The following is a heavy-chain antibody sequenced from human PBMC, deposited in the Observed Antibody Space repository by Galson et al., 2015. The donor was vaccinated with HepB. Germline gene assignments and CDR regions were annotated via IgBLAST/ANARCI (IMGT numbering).Heavy chain of an antibody. CDR1: GYTFTGYY. J-gene: IGHJ5*02. CDR3: ARVGRYSSGWTGLHTPNWFDP. CDR2: INPNSGGT. D-gene: IGHD6-19*01. Sequence: SVKVSCKASGYTFTGYYMHWVRQAPGQGLEWMGRINPNSGGTNYAQKFQGRVTMTRDTSISTAYMELSRLRSDDTAVYYCARVGRYSSGWTGLHTPNWFDPWGQGTLVTVSS. V-gene: IGHV1-2*06.